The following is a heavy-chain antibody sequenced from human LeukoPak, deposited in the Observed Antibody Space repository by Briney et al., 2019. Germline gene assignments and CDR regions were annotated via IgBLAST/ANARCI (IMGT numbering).Heavy chain of an antibody. J-gene: IGHJ5*02. D-gene: IGHD6-13*01. V-gene: IGHV3-30*02. Sequence: GGSLRLSCTAPGFTFSSYAIHWIRQAPGKGLEWVALVWHDGSNRYYTDSVKGRFTISRDNSKNTLYLQMNSLRTDDTAVYYCASSSWSRSNWFDPWGQGTLVTVSS. CDR3: ASSSWSRSNWFDP. CDR1: GFTFSSYA. CDR2: VWHDGSNR.